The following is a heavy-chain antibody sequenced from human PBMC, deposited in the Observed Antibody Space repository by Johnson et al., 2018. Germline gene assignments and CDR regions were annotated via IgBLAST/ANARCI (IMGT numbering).Heavy chain of an antibody. V-gene: IGHV3-72*01. CDR2: IRNKINSYTT. CDR3: TANYGDYVVDI. J-gene: IGHJ3*02. D-gene: IGHD4-17*01. CDR1: GFTFSDHY. Sequence: EVQLVESGGGLVQPGGSLRLSCIASGFTFSDHYMDWVRQAPGKGLEWVGRIRNKINSYTTEYAASVKGRFTISNDESKNSVSLQMNSLKPEDTAGYYCTANYGDYVVDIWGQGTMVTVSS.